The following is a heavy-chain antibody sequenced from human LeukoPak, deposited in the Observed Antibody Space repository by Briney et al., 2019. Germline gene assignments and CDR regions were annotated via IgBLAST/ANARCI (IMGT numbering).Heavy chain of an antibody. V-gene: IGHV1-2*02. Sequence: GASVKVSCKAFGYNFADYYMHWARQAPGQGLEWMGWINSDTGDTNYAQRFQGRVTMTRDTSISTAYMDLSRLTSDDTAVYYCVRDATDSGARGYKYWGQGTLITVSS. CDR3: VRDATDSGARGYKY. J-gene: IGHJ4*02. CDR2: INSDTGDT. CDR1: GYNFADYY. D-gene: IGHD5-12*01.